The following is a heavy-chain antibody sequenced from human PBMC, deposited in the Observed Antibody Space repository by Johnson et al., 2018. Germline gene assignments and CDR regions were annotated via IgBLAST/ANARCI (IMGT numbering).Heavy chain of an antibody. V-gene: IGHV1-69*06. D-gene: IGHD3-10*01. CDR3: ARVDGSGSHPYYYYGMDV. J-gene: IGHJ6*02. CDR1: GGTFTNYA. CDR2: ILPIFGTG. Sequence: QVQLVESGAEVKNPGSSVKVSCKASGGTFTNYAINWVRQAPGQGLEWMGGILPIFGTGTYAQKFQGRVTISADKSTRTAYMELSSLRSEDTAVYYFARVDGSGSHPYYYYGMDVWGQGTSVTVSS.